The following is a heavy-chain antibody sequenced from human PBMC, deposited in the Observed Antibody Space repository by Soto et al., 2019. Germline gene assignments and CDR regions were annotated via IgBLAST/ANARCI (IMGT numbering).Heavy chain of an antibody. CDR3: ARDPGRYCTNGLCSWMDL. J-gene: IGHJ6*02. Sequence: ASVKVSCKASGYTFTSYAMHWVRQAPGQRLEWMGWINAGNGNTKYSQKFQGRVTITRDTSASTAYMELSRLRSEDTAVYYCARDPGRYCTNGLCSWMDLWGQGTTVTLS. D-gene: IGHD2-8*01. CDR1: GYTFTSYA. CDR2: INAGNGNT. V-gene: IGHV1-3*01.